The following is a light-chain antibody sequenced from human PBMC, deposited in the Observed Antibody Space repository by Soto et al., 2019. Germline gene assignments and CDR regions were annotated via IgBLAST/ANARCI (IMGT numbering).Light chain of an antibody. CDR1: QRISSTF. V-gene: IGKV3-15*01. Sequence: EIVLTQSPGTLSLSPGERASLSCRASQRISSTFLAWYQQKPGQAPSLLIYGASTRATGIPARFSGSGSGTEFTLTISSLQSEDSAVYYCQQYNNWPPWTFGQGTKVDIK. CDR3: QQYNNWPPWT. J-gene: IGKJ1*01. CDR2: GAS.